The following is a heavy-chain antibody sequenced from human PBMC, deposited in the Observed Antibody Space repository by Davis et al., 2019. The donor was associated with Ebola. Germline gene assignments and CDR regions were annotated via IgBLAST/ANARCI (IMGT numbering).Heavy chain of an antibody. CDR3: VTASTGRGGEDY. J-gene: IGHJ4*02. CDR1: GFTFSNYW. V-gene: IGHV3-7*03. D-gene: IGHD1-1*01. Sequence: PGGSLRLSCATSGFTFSNYWMSWVRHAPGEGLEWMANIQPDGGGDKYYVGSVKGRFTISRDNAKNSLYLQMSSLRADDTAVYFCVTASTGRGGEDYWGQGTLVTVSS. CDR2: IQPDGGGDK.